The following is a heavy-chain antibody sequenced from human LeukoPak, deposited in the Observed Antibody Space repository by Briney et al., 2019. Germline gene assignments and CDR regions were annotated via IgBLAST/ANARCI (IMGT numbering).Heavy chain of an antibody. CDR1: GFTFSSYS. CDR3: ARGDGTTVTTPRFDY. D-gene: IGHD4-17*01. Sequence: GASLRLSCAASGFTFSSYSMNWVRQAPGKGLEWVSSISSSSSYIYYADSVKGRFTISRDNAKNSLYLQMNSLRAEDTAVYYCARGDGTTVTTPRFDYWGQGTLVTVSS. J-gene: IGHJ4*02. V-gene: IGHV3-21*01. CDR2: ISSSSSYI.